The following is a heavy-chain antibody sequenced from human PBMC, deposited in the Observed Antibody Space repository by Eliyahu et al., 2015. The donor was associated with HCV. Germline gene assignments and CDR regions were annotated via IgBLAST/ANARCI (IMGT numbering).Heavy chain of an antibody. CDR3: ASAETIAVDSYYFDY. J-gene: IGHJ4*02. CDR2: INPSGGST. V-gene: IGHV1-46*01. CDR1: GYTFTSYY. D-gene: IGHD6-19*01. Sequence: QVQLVQSGAEVKKPGASVKFSCKASGYTFTSYYMHWVRQAPGQGLEWMGIINPSGGSTSYAQKFQGRVTMTRDTSTSTVYMELSSLRSEDTAVYYCASAETIAVDSYYFDYWGQGTLVTVSS.